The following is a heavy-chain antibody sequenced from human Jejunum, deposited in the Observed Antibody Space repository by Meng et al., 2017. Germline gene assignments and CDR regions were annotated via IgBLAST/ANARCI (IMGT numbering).Heavy chain of an antibody. CDR3: ASGDARIGYESHFDF. CDR1: GASISSGDYF. V-gene: IGHV4-61*02. J-gene: IGHJ4*02. CDR2: INTSGSA. D-gene: IGHD3-22*01. Sequence: SETLSLTCTVSGASISSGDYFWTWIRQSAGKVLEWIGRINTSGSAKYNPSLKSRLTISVDSSKNQFSLTLSSVTAADTAVYYCASGDARIGYESHFDFWGQGALVTVSS.